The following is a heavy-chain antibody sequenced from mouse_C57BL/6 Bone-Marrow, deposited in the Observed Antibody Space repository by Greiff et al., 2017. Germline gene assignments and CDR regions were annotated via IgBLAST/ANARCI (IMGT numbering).Heavy chain of an antibody. CDR2: IYPRDGST. CDR1: GYTFTSYD. V-gene: IGHV1-85*01. CDR3: ARVYYGNWCAY. Sequence: QVQLQQSGPELVKPGASVKLSCKASGYTFTSYDINWVKQRPGQGLEWIGWIYPRDGSTKYNEKFKGKATLTVDTSSSTAYMELHSLTSEDSAVYFCARVYYGNWCAYWGQGTLVTVSA. J-gene: IGHJ3*01. D-gene: IGHD2-1*01.